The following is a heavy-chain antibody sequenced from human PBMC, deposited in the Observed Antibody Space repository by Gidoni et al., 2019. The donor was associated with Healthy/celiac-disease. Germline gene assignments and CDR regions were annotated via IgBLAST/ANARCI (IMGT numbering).Heavy chain of an antibody. CDR3: ARARSGSYSDY. CDR1: GFTFSSYS. CDR2: ISSSSSTI. D-gene: IGHD1-26*01. V-gene: IGHV3-48*01. Sequence: EVQLVGSGGGLVQPGGSLRLSCAASGFTFSSYSMNWVRQAPGKGLEWVSYISSSSSTIYYADSVKGRFTISRDNAKNSLYLQMNSLRAEDTAVYYCARARSGSYSDYWGQGTLVTVSS. J-gene: IGHJ4*02.